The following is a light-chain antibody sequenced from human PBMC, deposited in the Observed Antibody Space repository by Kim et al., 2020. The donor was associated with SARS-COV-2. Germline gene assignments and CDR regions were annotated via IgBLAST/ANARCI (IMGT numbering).Light chain of an antibody. J-gene: IGLJ3*02. CDR2: EVS. V-gene: IGLV2-8*01. CDR1: SSYVNDYKY. CDR3: IAYAGSNNKV. Sequence: GQSVPIPCTGTSSYVNDYKYVSWCQHHPGKAPKLMIYEVSKRPSGVPDRFSGSKSGNTASLTVSGLQAEDEADYYCIAYAGSNNKVFGGGTQLTVL.